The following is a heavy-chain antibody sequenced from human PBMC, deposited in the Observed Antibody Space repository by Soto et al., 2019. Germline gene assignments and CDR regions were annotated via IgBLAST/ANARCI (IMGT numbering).Heavy chain of an antibody. V-gene: IGHV3-30*18. D-gene: IGHD2-15*01. CDR2: VSHDGVDN. J-gene: IGHJ5*02. CDR1: GFMFSGYG. Sequence: VQLVESGGGVVQPGGSLRLSCAASGFMFSGYGMHWIRQAPGKGLEWVAVVSHDGVDNFYGDSVMGRCTVSRDDSKNTLFLQIDRVTAYDSGVYYCAKLIGGVKASGGTGNWIDPWGQGTLVTVSS. CDR3: AKLIGGVKASGGTGNWIDP.